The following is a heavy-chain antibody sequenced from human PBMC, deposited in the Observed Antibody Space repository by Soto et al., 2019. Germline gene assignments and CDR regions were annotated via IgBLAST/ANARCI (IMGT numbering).Heavy chain of an antibody. CDR3: AKSLTATVYYLDY. J-gene: IGHJ4*02. D-gene: IGHD4-17*01. V-gene: IGHV3-23*01. Sequence: GGSLRLSCAASGLTFSNYAMNWVRQAPGKGLEWVSTTSDSGGNTYYADSVKGRFTISRDNSKTTLYLQMNSLRAEDTAVYYCAKSLTATVYYLDYWGQGTLVTVSS. CDR1: GLTFSNYA. CDR2: TSDSGGNT.